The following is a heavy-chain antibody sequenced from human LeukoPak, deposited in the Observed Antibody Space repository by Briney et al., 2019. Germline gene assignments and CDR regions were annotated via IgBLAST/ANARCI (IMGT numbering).Heavy chain of an antibody. V-gene: IGHV3-30*02. D-gene: IGHD6-19*01. Sequence: PVGSLRLSCAASGFTFSNYGMHCVRQAPGKGLEWGSSTPYNGTKNYYVGSVKGRFTISRDTSKNTLFLEMNNLRVDDTAVYYCAKDRRWVSSSGPFDYWGQGSLVTVSS. CDR1: GFTFSNYG. J-gene: IGHJ4*02. CDR2: TPYNGTKN. CDR3: AKDRRWVSSSGPFDY.